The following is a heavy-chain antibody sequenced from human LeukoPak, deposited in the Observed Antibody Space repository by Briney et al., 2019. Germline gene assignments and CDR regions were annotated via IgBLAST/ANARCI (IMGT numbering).Heavy chain of an antibody. Sequence: GASVKVSCKASGYTFTSYGISWVRQAPGQGLEWMGWITTYNGNTNYAQKFQERVTITRDMSTSTAYMELSSLRSEDTAVYYCAADPTVAGGFDYWGQGTLVTVSS. V-gene: IGHV1-18*01. J-gene: IGHJ4*02. CDR2: ITTYNGNT. D-gene: IGHD6-19*01. CDR1: GYTFTSYG. CDR3: AADPTVAGGFDY.